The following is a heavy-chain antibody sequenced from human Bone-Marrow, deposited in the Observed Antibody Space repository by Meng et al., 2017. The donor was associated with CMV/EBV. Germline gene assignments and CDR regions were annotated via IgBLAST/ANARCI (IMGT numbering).Heavy chain of an antibody. J-gene: IGHJ6*02. CDR3: ARGSTGWGV. D-gene: IGHD1-1*01. CDR1: GGSISSSSHY. CDR2: IYYSGST. Sequence: GSLRLSCTVSGGSISSSSHYWGWIRQPPGKGLEWIGSIYYSGSTYYNPSLKSRVTISVDTSKNQFSLKLSSVTAADTAVYYCARGSTGWGVWGQGTTVTVSS. V-gene: IGHV4-39*07.